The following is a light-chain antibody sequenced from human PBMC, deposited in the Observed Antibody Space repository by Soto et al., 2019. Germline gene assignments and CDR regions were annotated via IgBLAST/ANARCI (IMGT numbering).Light chain of an antibody. J-gene: IGLJ2*01. V-gene: IGLV2-14*03. Sequence: QSALTQPASVSGSPGQSITISCTGTSSDVGGYNYVSWYQQHPGKAPKLIIYDVSDRPSGVSYRFSGSKSGNTASLTISGLQAEDEADYYCSSYTSSTTRVFGGGTKLTV. CDR1: SSDVGGYNY. CDR3: SSYTSSTTRV. CDR2: DVS.